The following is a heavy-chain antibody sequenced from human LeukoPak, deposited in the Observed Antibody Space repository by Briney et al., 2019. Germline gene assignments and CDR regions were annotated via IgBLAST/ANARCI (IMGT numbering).Heavy chain of an antibody. Sequence: SETLSLTCTVSGGSISSRSFYWGWIRQPPEKGLEWIGSIFYSGSTYYNPSLKSRVTISVDTSKNQFSLRLTSVTAADTAVYYCAGQTNGYGNIGDYWGQGTLVTVSS. CDR2: IFYSGST. J-gene: IGHJ4*02. V-gene: IGHV4-39*01. CDR1: GGSISSRSFY. D-gene: IGHD2-8*01. CDR3: AGQTNGYGNIGDY.